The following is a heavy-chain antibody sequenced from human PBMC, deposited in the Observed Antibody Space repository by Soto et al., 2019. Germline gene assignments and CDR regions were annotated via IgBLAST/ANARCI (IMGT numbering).Heavy chain of an antibody. J-gene: IGHJ6*03. Sequence: GESLKISCKGSGYSFTSYWIGWVRQMPGKGLEWTGIIYPGDSDTRYSPSFQGQVTISADKSISTAYLQWSSLKASDTAMYYCARHPAIAVAGTNYYYYYMDVWGKGTSVTVSS. CDR2: IYPGDSDT. CDR3: ARHPAIAVAGTNYYYYYMDV. V-gene: IGHV5-51*01. D-gene: IGHD6-19*01. CDR1: GYSFTSYW.